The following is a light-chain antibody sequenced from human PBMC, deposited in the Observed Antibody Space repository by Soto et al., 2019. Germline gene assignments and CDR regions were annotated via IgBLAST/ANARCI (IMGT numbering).Light chain of an antibody. J-gene: IGKJ1*01. Sequence: EIVLTQSPGTLSLSPGERATLSCRASQSLPNNYFAWYQQQPGRALRRLIDGAATRATGIPDRFSGSGSGTDFTLTISRLEPEDVAVYYCQQYEAVVTFGQGTKVEI. CDR1: QSLPNNY. CDR3: QQYEAVVT. CDR2: GAA. V-gene: IGKV3-20*01.